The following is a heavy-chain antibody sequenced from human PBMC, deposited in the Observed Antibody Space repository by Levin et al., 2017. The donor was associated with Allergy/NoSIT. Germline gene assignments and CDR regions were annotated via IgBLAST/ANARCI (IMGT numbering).Heavy chain of an antibody. J-gene: IGHJ4*02. CDR1: GLTFNNYA. Sequence: GGSLRLSCAASGLTFNNYAMSWVRQAPGKGLEWVSAIINSGVGTYYADSVKGRFTISRDNSKNTMYLQMNSLRAEDTAVYFCAKDAIRSSDQHYYFDYWGQGTLVTASS. V-gene: IGHV3-23*01. CDR3: AKDAIRSSDQHYYFDY. D-gene: IGHD6-19*01. CDR2: IINSGVGT.